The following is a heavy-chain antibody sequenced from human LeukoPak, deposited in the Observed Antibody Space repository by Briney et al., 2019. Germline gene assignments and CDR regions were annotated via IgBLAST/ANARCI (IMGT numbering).Heavy chain of an antibody. V-gene: IGHV1-2*02. CDR3: ARDSGILVPAATMPVY. Sequence: ASVKVSCKASGYTFTGYYMHWVRQAPGQGLEWMGWINPNSGGTTYAQKFQGRVTMTRDTSISTAYMELSRLRSDDTAVYYCARDSGILVPAATMPVYWGQGTLVTVSS. CDR2: INPNSGGT. CDR1: GYTFTGYY. D-gene: IGHD2-2*01. J-gene: IGHJ4*02.